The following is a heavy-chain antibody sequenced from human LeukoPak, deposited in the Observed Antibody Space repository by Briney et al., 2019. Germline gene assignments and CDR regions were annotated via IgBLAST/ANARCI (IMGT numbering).Heavy chain of an antibody. D-gene: IGHD2-2*01. V-gene: IGHV3-48*01. CDR3: ARDPSPVVVPAAIQNDY. Sequence: GGSLRLSCAASGFTFSSYSMNWVRQAPGKGLEWVSYISSSSSTIYYADSVKGRFTISRDNSKNTLYLQMNSLRAEDTAVYYCARDPSPVVVPAAIQNDYWGQGTLVTVSS. CDR2: ISSSSSTI. CDR1: GFTFSSYS. J-gene: IGHJ4*02.